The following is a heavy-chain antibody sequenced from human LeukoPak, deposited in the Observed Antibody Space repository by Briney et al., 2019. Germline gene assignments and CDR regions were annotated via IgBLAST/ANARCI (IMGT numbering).Heavy chain of an antibody. CDR2: IYTSGST. V-gene: IGHV4-4*07. J-gene: IGHJ4*02. CDR3: ARLYYYDTLGDYFDY. D-gene: IGHD3-22*01. CDR1: GGSISSYY. Sequence: SETLSLTCTVSGGSISSYYWSWIRQPAGKGLEWIGRIYTSGSTNYNPSLKSRVTISVDTSKNQFSLKLSSVTAADTAVYYCARLYYYDTLGDYFDYWGQGTLVTVSS.